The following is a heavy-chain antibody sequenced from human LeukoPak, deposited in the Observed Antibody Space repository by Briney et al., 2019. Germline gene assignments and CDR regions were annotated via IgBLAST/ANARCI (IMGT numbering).Heavy chain of an antibody. CDR1: GYTFTSYY. CDR2: INPSGGST. D-gene: IGHD3-22*01. V-gene: IGHV1-46*01. CDR3: ARVNYYDSSGYYPLYFDY. Sequence: GASVKVSCKASGYTFTSYYMHWVRQAPGQGLEWMGIINPSGGSTSYAQKFQGRVTMTRDTSISTAYMELSRLRSDDTAVYYCARVNYYDSSGYYPLYFDYWGQGTLVTVSS. J-gene: IGHJ4*02.